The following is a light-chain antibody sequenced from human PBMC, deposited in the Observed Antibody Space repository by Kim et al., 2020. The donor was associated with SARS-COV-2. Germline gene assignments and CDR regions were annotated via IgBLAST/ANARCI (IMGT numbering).Light chain of an antibody. CDR2: DVS. V-gene: IGLV2-14*03. J-gene: IGLJ2*01. CDR1: SSDIGAYNY. CDR3: SSYRSTNLGV. Sequence: GQSITISCTGTSSDIGAYNYVSWYQQHPGKAPRLLTYDVSERPSGVSNRFSASKSGNTASLTISGLQAEDEADYYCSSYRSTNLGVFGGGTTLTVL.